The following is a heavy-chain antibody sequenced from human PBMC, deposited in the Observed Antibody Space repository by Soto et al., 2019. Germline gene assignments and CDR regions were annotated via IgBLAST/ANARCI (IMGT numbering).Heavy chain of an antibody. D-gene: IGHD5-12*01. J-gene: IGHJ6*02. V-gene: IGHV1-58*01. Sequence: QMQLVQSGPEVKKPGTSVKVSCKASGFTFTSSAVQWVRQARGQRLEWIGWIVVGSGNTNYEQKFQERVTITRDMSTSTAYMELSSLRSEDTAVYYCAAESGYDLYYYYGMDVWGQGTTVTVSS. CDR1: GFTFTSSA. CDR3: AAESGYDLYYYYGMDV. CDR2: IVVGSGNT.